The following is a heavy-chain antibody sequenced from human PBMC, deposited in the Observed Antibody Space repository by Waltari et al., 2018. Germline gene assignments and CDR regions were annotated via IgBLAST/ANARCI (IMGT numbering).Heavy chain of an antibody. CDR3: ARGTAGSRRFGEMDPGGMDV. J-gene: IGHJ6*02. D-gene: IGHD3-10*01. V-gene: IGHV4-34*01. CDR2: INHSGST. CDR1: GGSFSGYY. Sequence: QVQLQQWGAGLLKPSETLSLTCAVYGGSFSGYYWRWIRQPPGKGREWIGEINHSGSTNYNPSLKSRVTISVDTSKNQVSLKLSSVTAADTAVYYCARGTAGSRRFGEMDPGGMDVWGQGTTVTVSS.